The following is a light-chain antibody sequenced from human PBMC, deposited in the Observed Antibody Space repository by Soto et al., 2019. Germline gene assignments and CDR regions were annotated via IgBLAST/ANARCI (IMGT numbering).Light chain of an antibody. CDR3: QQYNNWPPGA. CDR2: GAS. Sequence: EIAMTQSPATLSVSPGERATLSCRASQSVSSNLAWYQQKPGQAPRLLIYGASTRATGIPARFSGSGSGTEFTLTISSLQSEDFAVYYCQQYNNWPPGAFGQGTKV. J-gene: IGKJ1*01. CDR1: QSVSSN. V-gene: IGKV3-15*01.